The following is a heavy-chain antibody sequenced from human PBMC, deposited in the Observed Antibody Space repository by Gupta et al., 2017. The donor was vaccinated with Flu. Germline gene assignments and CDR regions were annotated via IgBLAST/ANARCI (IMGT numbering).Heavy chain of an antibody. CDR1: GGSLRDFY. D-gene: IGHD1-1*01. J-gene: IGHJ4*02. CDR2: ISYSGST. Sequence: QVQLQQWGAGLLKPSETLSLTCAVYGGSLRDFYWSWIRQSPGKGLEWIGEISYSGSTKYNPSLGGRVTMSIDRSKNQFSLRMTSVTAADTAVYYCARQTWNDHYWGQGTLVSVSS. CDR3: ARQTWNDHY. V-gene: IGHV4-34*01.